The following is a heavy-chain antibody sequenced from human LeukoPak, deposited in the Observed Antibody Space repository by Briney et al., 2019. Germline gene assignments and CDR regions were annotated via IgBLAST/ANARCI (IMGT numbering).Heavy chain of an antibody. V-gene: IGHV3-74*01. CDR2: INPDGSTT. Sequence: PGGSLRLSCAVSGFTFSSYWMHWVRQAPGKGLVWVSRINPDGSTTSYADSVKGRFTISRDNAKNTLYLQMNSLRAEDTAVYYCAREWGYCSSTSCWNYMDVWGKGTTVTVSS. D-gene: IGHD2-2*01. CDR3: AREWGYCSSTSCWNYMDV. CDR1: GFTFSSYW. J-gene: IGHJ6*03.